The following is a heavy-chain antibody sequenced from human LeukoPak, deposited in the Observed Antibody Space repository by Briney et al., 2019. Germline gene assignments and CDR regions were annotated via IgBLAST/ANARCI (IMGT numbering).Heavy chain of an antibody. Sequence: ASQTLSLTCTVSGDSISSGGYYWSWIRQPPGKGLEWIGYIYHGGSAYYNPSLKSRVTISVDTSKNQFSLKLSSVAAADTAVYFCARGVYGTVKGGLDYWGQGTLVTVSS. CDR1: GDSISSGGYY. J-gene: IGHJ4*02. V-gene: IGHV4-31*03. D-gene: IGHD3-10*01. CDR3: ARGVYGTVKGGLDY. CDR2: IYHGGSA.